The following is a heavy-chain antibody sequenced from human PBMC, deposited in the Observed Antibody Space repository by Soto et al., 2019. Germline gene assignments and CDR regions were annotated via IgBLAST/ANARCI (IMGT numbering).Heavy chain of an antibody. J-gene: IGHJ5*02. CDR3: AKDPKDCSSTPCDLPLYNWFDP. D-gene: IGHD2-2*01. CDR1: GFTFSNFG. Sequence: QVHLVESGGGVVQPGRSLRLSCAASGFTFSNFGMHWVRQAPGKGLEWVAVMSYDGSHEYYADSVKGRFSISRDNSKSTLYLQMSSLRAEDTAIYYCAKDPKDCSSTPCDLPLYNWFDPWGQGTLVTVSS. V-gene: IGHV3-30*18. CDR2: MSYDGSHE.